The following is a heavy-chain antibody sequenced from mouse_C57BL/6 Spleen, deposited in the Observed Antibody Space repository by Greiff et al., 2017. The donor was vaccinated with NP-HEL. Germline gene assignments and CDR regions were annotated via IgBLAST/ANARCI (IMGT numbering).Heavy chain of an antibody. J-gene: IGHJ2*01. CDR3: ARERTGTDY. V-gene: IGHV1-82*01. Sequence: VQLVESGPELVKPGASVKISCKASGYAFSSSWMNWVKQRPGTGLEWIGRIYPGDGDTNYNGKFKGKATLTADKSSSTAYMQLSSLTSEDSAVYFCARERTGTDYWGQGTTRTVAS. CDR1: GYAFSSSW. CDR2: IYPGDGDT. D-gene: IGHD4-1*01.